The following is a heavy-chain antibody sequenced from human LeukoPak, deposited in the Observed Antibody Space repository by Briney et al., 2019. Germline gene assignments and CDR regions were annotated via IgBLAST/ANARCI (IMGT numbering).Heavy chain of an antibody. D-gene: IGHD2-21*02. J-gene: IGHJ6*03. CDR1: GGSISSYF. Sequence: SETLSLTCSVSGGSISSYFWSWIRQPPGKGLEWIGSIYYSGSTYYNPSLKSRVTISVDTSKNQFSLKLSSVTAADTAVYYCSSIGSYCGGDCLYYYYYYMDVWGKGTTVTVSS. CDR2: IYYSGST. V-gene: IGHV4-39*07. CDR3: SSIGSYCGGDCLYYYYYYMDV.